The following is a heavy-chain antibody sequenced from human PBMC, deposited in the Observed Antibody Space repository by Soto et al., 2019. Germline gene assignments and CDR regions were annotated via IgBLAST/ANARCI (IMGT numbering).Heavy chain of an antibody. D-gene: IGHD3-10*01. CDR2: ISGSGSSV. CDR3: AKVRASYLSASYFYYGLDV. CDR1: GFTFSHYV. Sequence: EVELLESGGCLVRPGGSLRLSCAASGFTFSHYVLSWVRQSPERGLEWVSSISGSGSSVYVADSVRGRFIMSRDLSTNTVSLQMNSLRAEDTAVYYCAKVRASYLSASYFYYGLDVWGQGTTVTVSS. V-gene: IGHV3-23*01. J-gene: IGHJ6*02.